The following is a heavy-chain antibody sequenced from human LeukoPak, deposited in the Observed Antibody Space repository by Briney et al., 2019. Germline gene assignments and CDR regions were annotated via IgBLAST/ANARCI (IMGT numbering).Heavy chain of an antibody. V-gene: IGHV1-24*01. CDR1: GYTFTDLS. CDR2: VDSDDGER. J-gene: IGHJ4*02. CDR3: ATEVGSRYFDY. Sequence: ASVKVSCKVSGYTFTDLSMHWVRQAPGKGLEWMGGVDSDDGERLYAQKFQGRVTMTEDAFIDTAYMELSGLRSDDTAVYFCATEVGSRYFDYWGQGALVTVSS. D-gene: IGHD6-19*01.